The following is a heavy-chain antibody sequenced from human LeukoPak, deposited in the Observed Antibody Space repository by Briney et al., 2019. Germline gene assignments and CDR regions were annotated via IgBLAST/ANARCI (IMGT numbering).Heavy chain of an antibody. Sequence: PGGSLRLSCAASGFTFSSYNMNLVRQAPGKGLEWVSYISSSSSARYYADSVKGRFTVSRDNAKNSLYLQMNSLGDEDTALYYCAKGRGSANSGSNYWGQGTLVTVSS. J-gene: IGHJ4*02. CDR2: ISSSSSAR. CDR3: AKGRGSANSGSNY. D-gene: IGHD1-26*01. CDR1: GFTFSSYN. V-gene: IGHV3-48*02.